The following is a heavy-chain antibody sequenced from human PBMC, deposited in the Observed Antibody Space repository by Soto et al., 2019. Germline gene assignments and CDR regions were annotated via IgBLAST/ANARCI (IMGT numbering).Heavy chain of an antibody. V-gene: IGHV4-59*01. J-gene: IGHJ4*02. CDR2: VYYTGST. Sequence: QVQLQESGPGLVKPSETLSLTCTVSGGSISTYYWSWVRQPPGKGLEWIGFVYYTGSTNYNSSLKSRVSMSLGTSNNQFSLQLSSVTAADTAVYYCARCGYSYGTGYYFDYWGQGILVTVSS. CDR3: ARCGYSYGTGYYFDY. D-gene: IGHD5-18*01. CDR1: GGSISTYY.